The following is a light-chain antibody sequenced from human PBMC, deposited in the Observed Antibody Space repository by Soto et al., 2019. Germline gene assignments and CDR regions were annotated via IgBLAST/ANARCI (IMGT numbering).Light chain of an antibody. V-gene: IGKV1-39*01. CDR3: QQSHRTPIT. J-gene: IGKJ5*01. CDR2: AAS. CDR1: QNNSNY. Sequence: DIQMTQSPSSLSASVGDRVTITCRASQNNSNYLNWYQQKPGKAPKVLIYAASTVQSGVPSRFSGSGSGTDFTLTITSLQPEDFATYYCQQSHRTPITFGQGTRLEIK.